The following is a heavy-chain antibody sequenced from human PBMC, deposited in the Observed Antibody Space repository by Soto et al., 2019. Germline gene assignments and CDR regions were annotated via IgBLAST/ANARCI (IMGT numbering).Heavy chain of an antibody. CDR2: ITWNSGHI. CDR3: AKGRSSMIVVVMDY. Sequence: SLKISCVASGFNFDDSAMNWVRQVPGKGLEWVSGITWNSGHILYADSVKGRFTISRDNAKKSLYLELNSLRPEDTALYYCAKGRSSMIVVVMDYWGQGTPVTVSS. CDR1: GFNFDDSA. J-gene: IGHJ4*02. D-gene: IGHD3-22*01. V-gene: IGHV3-9*01.